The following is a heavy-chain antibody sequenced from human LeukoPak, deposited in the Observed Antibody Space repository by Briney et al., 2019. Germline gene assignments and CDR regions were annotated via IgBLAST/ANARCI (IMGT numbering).Heavy chain of an antibody. CDR1: GGTFSSYA. J-gene: IGHJ3*02. CDR3: GRAEVVTAAIVGHDAFDI. Sequence: ASVKVSCKASGGTFSSYAISWVRQAPGQGREWMGGIIPIFGTANYAQKFQGRVTITAGESTSTAYMELSSLRSEDTAVYYCGRAEVVTAAIVGHDAFDIWGQGTIVTVSS. V-gene: IGHV1-69*13. CDR2: IIPIFGTA. D-gene: IGHD2-2*01.